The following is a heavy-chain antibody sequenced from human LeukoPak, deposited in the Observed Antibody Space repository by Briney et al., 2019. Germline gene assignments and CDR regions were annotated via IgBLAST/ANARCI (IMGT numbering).Heavy chain of an antibody. J-gene: IGHJ5*02. V-gene: IGHV3-23*01. CDR2: ISGSGGST. CDR1: GFTFSSYA. Sequence: PGGSLRFSCAASGFTFSSYAMSWVRQAPGKGLEWVSAISGSGGSTYYADSVKGRFTISRDNSKNTLYLQMNSLRAEDTAVYYCAKDLGIAVAPIDWFDPWGQGTLVTVSS. CDR3: AKDLGIAVAPIDWFDP. D-gene: IGHD6-19*01.